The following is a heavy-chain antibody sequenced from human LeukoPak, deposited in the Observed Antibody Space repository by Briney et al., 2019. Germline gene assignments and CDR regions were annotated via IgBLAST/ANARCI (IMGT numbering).Heavy chain of an antibody. J-gene: IGHJ4*02. D-gene: IGHD3-10*01. CDR1: GFTFSSYG. V-gene: IGHV3-33*01. Sequence: GGSLRLSCAASGFTFSSYGMHWVRQAPGKGLERVAVIWYDGSNKYYADSVKGRFTISRDNSKNTLYLQMNSLRAEDTAVYYCARDGFGESFFDYWGQGTLVTVSS. CDR2: IWYDGSNK. CDR3: ARDGFGESFFDY.